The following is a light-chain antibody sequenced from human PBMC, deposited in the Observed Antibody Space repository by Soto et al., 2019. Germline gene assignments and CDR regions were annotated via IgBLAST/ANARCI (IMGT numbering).Light chain of an antibody. Sequence: EIVLTQSPGTLSVSPGERATLSCRASQTISSNYLAWYQQKTGQAPSLLIYGTPSRATGIPDRFSGSGSGADFTLTISILEPKDSAIYYWQQYGSWTFGQGTKVEIK. V-gene: IGKV3-20*01. CDR3: QQYGSWT. J-gene: IGKJ1*01. CDR1: QTISSNY. CDR2: GTP.